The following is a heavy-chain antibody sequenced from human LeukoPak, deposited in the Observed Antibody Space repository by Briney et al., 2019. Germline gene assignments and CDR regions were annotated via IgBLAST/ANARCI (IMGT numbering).Heavy chain of an antibody. CDR2: INPNSGGT. D-gene: IGHD3-22*01. Sequence: GASVTVSCKASGYTFTGYYMNWVRQAPGQGLEWMGWINPNSGGTNYAHTVQGRVTMTRDTSISTAYMELSRRRSEDTAVYYCASEVPYDRSGPGGYWGQGTLVTVSS. J-gene: IGHJ4*02. CDR3: ASEVPYDRSGPGGY. V-gene: IGHV1-2*02. CDR1: GYTFTGYY.